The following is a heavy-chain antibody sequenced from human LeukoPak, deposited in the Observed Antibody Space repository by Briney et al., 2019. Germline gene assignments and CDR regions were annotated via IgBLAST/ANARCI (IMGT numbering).Heavy chain of an antibody. V-gene: IGHV3-21*01. D-gene: IGHD3-10*01. CDR3: ARDLFYGSGSQFDP. CDR1: GFTFRSYS. Sequence: GGSLRLSCAASGFTFRSYSMNWVRQAPGKGLEWVSSISSDSSSIYYANSVKGRFTISRDNARNSLFLHMNSLTADDTAVYYCARDLFYGSGSQFDPRGQGTLVTVSS. CDR2: ISSDSSSI. J-gene: IGHJ5*02.